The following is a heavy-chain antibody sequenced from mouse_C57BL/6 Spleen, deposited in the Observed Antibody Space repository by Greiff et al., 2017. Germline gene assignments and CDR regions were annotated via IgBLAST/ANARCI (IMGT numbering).Heavy chain of an antibody. CDR2: IYPGSGNT. V-gene: IGHV1-84*01. J-gene: IGHJ3*01. D-gene: IGHD2-4*01. CDR1: GYTFTDYY. Sequence: QVQLKESGPELVKPGASVKISCKASGYTFTDYYINWVKQRPGQGLEWIGWIYPGSGNTKYNEKFKGKATLTVDTSSSTAYVQLSSLTSEDSAVYFSARGNDYGWFAYWGQGTLVTVSA. CDR3: ARGNDYGWFAY.